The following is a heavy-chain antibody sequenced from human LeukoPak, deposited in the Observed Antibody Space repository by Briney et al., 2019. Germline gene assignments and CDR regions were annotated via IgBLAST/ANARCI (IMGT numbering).Heavy chain of an antibody. CDR2: ISSSGSTI. CDR1: GFTFSSYE. D-gene: IGHD6-19*01. Sequence: GGSLRLSCAASGFTFSSYEMNWVRQASGKGLEWVSYISSSGSTIYYADSVKGRFTISRDNAKNSLYLQMNSLRAEDTAVYYCARDGSGWPYYYYGMDVWGQGTTVTVSS. J-gene: IGHJ6*02. CDR3: ARDGSGWPYYYYGMDV. V-gene: IGHV3-48*03.